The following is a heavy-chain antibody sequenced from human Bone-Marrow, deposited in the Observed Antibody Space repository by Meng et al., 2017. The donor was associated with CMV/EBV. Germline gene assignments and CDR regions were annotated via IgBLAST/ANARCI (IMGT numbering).Heavy chain of an antibody. CDR1: GGSFSGYY. V-gene: IGHV4-34*01. CDR3: ARGVRTMVRGVSPHFDY. CDR2: INHSGST. D-gene: IGHD3-10*01. J-gene: IGHJ4*02. Sequence: SETLSLTCAVYGGSFSGYYWSWIRQPPGKGLEWIGEINHSGSTNYNPSLKSRVTISVDTSKNQFSLKLSSVTAADTAVYYCARGVRTMVRGVSPHFDYWGQGTLVTVSS.